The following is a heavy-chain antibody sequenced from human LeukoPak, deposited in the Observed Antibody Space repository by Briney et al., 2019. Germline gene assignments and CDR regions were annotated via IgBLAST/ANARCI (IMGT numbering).Heavy chain of an antibody. D-gene: IGHD2-21*02. Sequence: GASVKVSCKASGYTFTGYYMHSVRQAPGQGLEWMGWINPNSGGTNYAQKFQGRVTMTRDTSISTAYMELSRLRSDDTAVYSCARGVTARGFYYYMDIWGNGTTVTISS. CDR3: ARGVTARGFYYYMDI. J-gene: IGHJ6*03. V-gene: IGHV1-2*02. CDR2: INPNSGGT. CDR1: GYTFTGYY.